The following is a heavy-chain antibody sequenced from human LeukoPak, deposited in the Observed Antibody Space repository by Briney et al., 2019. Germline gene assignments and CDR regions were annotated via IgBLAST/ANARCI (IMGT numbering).Heavy chain of an antibody. V-gene: IGHV4-59*01. CDR1: GDSISSYY. CDR2: IYYSGST. D-gene: IGHD1-20*01. Sequence: SETLSLTCTVSGDSISSYYRSWIPQPPGKGLEWIGYIYYSGSTNYNPSLKSRVTISVDTSKNQFSLKLSSVTAADTAVYYCAKGNWNQYDDWGQGTLATVSS. CDR3: AKGNWNQYDD. J-gene: IGHJ4*02.